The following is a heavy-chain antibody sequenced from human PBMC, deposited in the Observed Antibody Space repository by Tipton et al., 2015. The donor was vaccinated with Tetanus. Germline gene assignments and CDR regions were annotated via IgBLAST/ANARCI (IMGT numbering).Heavy chain of an antibody. V-gene: IGHV4-4*07. D-gene: IGHD6-25*01. CDR3: ARMQRYGMDV. Sequence: TLSLTCTVSGGSISSYYWSWIRQPAGKGLEWIGRIYTSKSTNYNPSLKSRLTMSVDTSKNQFSLRLNSVTAADTAVYYCARMQRYGMDVWGQGTTVAVSS. CDR1: GGSISSYY. J-gene: IGHJ6*02. CDR2: IYTSKST.